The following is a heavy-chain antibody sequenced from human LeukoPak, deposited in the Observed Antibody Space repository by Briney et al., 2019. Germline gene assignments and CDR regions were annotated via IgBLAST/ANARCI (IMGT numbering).Heavy chain of an antibody. CDR2: IKQDGSEK. CDR1: GFTFSSYW. CDR3: AKASHRPIVVPGYYFDY. J-gene: IGHJ4*02. D-gene: IGHD2-2*01. V-gene: IGHV3-7*01. Sequence: PGGSLRLSCAASGFTFSSYWMSWVRQAPGKGLEWVANIKQDGSEKYYVDSVKGRFTISRDNAKNSLYLQMNSLRAEDTAVYYCAKASHRPIVVPGYYFDYWGQGTLVTVSS.